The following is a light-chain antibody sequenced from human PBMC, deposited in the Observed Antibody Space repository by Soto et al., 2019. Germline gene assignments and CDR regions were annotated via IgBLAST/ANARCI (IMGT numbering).Light chain of an antibody. J-gene: IGLJ2*01. CDR3: QSYDSSLSVV. Sequence: QSVLTQPPSVSGAPGQRVTISCTGSSSNIGAGYDVHWYQHLPGTAHKLLIYGNNNRPSGVPDRFSGSKSGTSASLAITGLQAEDEADYYCQSYDSSLSVVFGGGTKLTVL. V-gene: IGLV1-40*01. CDR2: GNN. CDR1: SSNIGAGYD.